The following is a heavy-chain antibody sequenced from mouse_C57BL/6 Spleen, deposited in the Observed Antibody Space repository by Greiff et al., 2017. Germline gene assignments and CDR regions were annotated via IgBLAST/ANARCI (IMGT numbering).Heavy chain of an antibody. CDR1: GYSITSGYY. CDR2: ISYDGSN. CDR3: AIYYDYLDY. V-gene: IGHV3-6*01. Sequence: VQLKESGPGLVKPSQSLSLTCSVTGYSITSGYYWNWIRQFPGNKLEWMGYISYDGSNNYNPSLKNRISITRDTSKNQFFLKLNSVTTEDTATYYCAIYYDYLDYWGQGTTLTVSS. J-gene: IGHJ2*01. D-gene: IGHD2-4*01.